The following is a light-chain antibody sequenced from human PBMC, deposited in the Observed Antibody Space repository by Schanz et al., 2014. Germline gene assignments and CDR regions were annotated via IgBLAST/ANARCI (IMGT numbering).Light chain of an antibody. V-gene: IGKV3-20*01. J-gene: IGKJ2*01. Sequence: IVLTQSPGTLSLSPGERATLSCRASQSVRSNFLAWYQQKPGQAPRLLIYGASSRATGIPDRFSGSGSGTDFTLTISRLEPEDFAVYYCQQYGRSPYTFGQGTNLEI. CDR3: QQYGRSPYT. CDR1: QSVRSNF. CDR2: GAS.